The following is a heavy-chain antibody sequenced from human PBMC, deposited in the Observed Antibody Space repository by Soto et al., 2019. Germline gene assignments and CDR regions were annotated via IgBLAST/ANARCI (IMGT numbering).Heavy chain of an antibody. J-gene: IGHJ6*02. V-gene: IGHV4-61*01. CDR3: AREAYCSGGSCYYFYYGMDV. CDR2: IYYSGST. Sequence: QVQLQESGPGLVKPSETLSLTCTVSGGSVSSGSYYWSWIRQPPGKGLEWIGNIYYSGSTNYNPSLKRRVTISVDTSKNQFSPKLSSVTAADTAVYYCAREAYCSGGSCYYFYYGMDVWGQGTTVTVSS. CDR1: GGSVSSGSYY. D-gene: IGHD2-15*01.